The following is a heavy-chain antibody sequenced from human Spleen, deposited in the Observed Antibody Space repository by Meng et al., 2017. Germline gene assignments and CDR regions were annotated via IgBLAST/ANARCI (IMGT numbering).Heavy chain of an antibody. CDR2: INAGNGNT. D-gene: IGHD4-17*01. V-gene: IGHV1-3*01. CDR3: ARSHRPYGDSPYYFDY. J-gene: IGHJ4*02. CDR1: GYTFTSYA. Sequence: QVQRVQSGAEVKKPGASVEVSCKASGYTFTSYAMHWVRQAPGQRLEWMGWINAGNGNTKYSQKFQGRVTITRDTSASTAYMELSSLRSEDTAVYYCARSHRPYGDSPYYFDYWGQGTLVTVSS.